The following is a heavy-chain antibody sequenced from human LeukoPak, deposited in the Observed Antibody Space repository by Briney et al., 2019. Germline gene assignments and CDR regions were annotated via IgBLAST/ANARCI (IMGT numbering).Heavy chain of an antibody. V-gene: IGHV3-30*02. CDR1: GFTFSTYG. CDR2: VRYDGSKK. CDR3: AKDHHSGYGDY. D-gene: IGHD5-12*01. J-gene: IGHJ4*02. Sequence: GGSLRLSCAASGFTFSTYGMHWVRQAPGKGLEWVAFVRYDGSKKYYTNSVKGRFTISRDNSKNTLYLQMNSLRAEDTAIYSCAKDHHSGYGDYWGQGALVTVSS.